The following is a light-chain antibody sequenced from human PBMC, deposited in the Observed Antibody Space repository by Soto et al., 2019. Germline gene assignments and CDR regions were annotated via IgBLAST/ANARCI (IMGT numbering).Light chain of an antibody. CDR1: QGISSA. CDR2: DAS. Sequence: AIQLTQSPSSLSASVGDRVTITCRASQGISSALAWYQQKPGKAPKLLIYDASSLESGVPSRFSGSGSGTDFTLTISSLQPEDFATYYCQQFNSYPPIFTFAPGTKVDIK. V-gene: IGKV1-13*02. CDR3: QQFNSYPPIFT. J-gene: IGKJ3*01.